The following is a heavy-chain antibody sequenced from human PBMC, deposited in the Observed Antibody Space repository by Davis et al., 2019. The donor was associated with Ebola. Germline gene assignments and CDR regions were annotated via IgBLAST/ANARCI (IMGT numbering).Heavy chain of an antibody. J-gene: IGHJ6*02. Sequence: SETLSLTCAVYGGSFSGYYWSWIRQPPGKGLEWIGEINHSGSTNYNPSLKSRVTISVDTSKNQFSLKLSSVTAADTAVYYCARDLKSTYYGMDVWGQGTTVTVSS. CDR2: INHSGST. V-gene: IGHV4-34*01. CDR3: ARDLKSTYYGMDV. CDR1: GGSFSGYY.